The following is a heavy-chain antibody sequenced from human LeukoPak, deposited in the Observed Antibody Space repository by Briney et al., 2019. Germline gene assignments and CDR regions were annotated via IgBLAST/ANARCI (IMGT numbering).Heavy chain of an antibody. CDR1: GGSISSSSYY. CDR2: IYYSGST. Sequence: PSETLSLTCTVSGGSISSSSYYWGWIRQPPGKGLEWIGSIYYSGSTYYNPSLKSRVTISVDTSKNQFSLKLSSVTAADTAVYYCARQGWDSSGWFGGHNDCYYMDVWGKGTTVTVSS. V-gene: IGHV4-39*01. D-gene: IGHD6-19*01. J-gene: IGHJ6*03. CDR3: ARQGWDSSGWFGGHNDCYYMDV.